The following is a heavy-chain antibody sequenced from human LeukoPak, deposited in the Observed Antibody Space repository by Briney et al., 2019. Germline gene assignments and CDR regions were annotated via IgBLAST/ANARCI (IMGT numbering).Heavy chain of an antibody. Sequence: SGPALVKPTQTLTLTCTFSGFSLSTRKMCVSWIRQPPGKALEWLARIDWDDEKHYRTSLKTRLTISKDTSKSQVVLTMANMDPVDTATYYCARVVRLSDNNFFDYWGQGNLVTVSS. CDR3: ARVVRLSDNNFFDY. V-gene: IGHV2-70*11. CDR1: GFSLSTRKMC. CDR2: IDWDDEK. D-gene: IGHD3-10*02. J-gene: IGHJ4*02.